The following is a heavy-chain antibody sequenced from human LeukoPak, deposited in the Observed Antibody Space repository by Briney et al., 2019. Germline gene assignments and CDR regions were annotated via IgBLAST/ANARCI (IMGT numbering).Heavy chain of an antibody. CDR3: ARDNSVGDNAWWFDP. D-gene: IGHD1-26*01. CDR1: GYTFTSYY. Sequence: ASVKVSCKASGYTFTSYYMHWVRQAPGQGLEWMGLINPTGGSTGYAQRFQGRVTMTRDMSTSTDYMELSSLRSEDTAIYYCARDNSVGDNAWWFDPWGQGTLVTVSS. J-gene: IGHJ5*02. CDR2: INPTGGST. V-gene: IGHV1-46*01.